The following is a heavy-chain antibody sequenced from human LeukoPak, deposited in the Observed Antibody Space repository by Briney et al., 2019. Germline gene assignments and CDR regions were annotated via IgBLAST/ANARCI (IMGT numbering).Heavy chain of an antibody. V-gene: IGHV4-39*01. CDR2: IYDSGST. D-gene: IGHD3-10*01. CDR3: ARSYYGSGSYYKGDRDNWFDP. J-gene: IGHJ5*02. Sequence: SETLSLTCTVSGGSIRSSYYYWGWIRQPPGKGLEWIGSIYDSGSTYYNPSLKSRVTISVDTSKNQFSLKLNSVTAADTAVYYCARSYYGSGSYYKGDRDNWFDPWGQGTLVTVSS. CDR1: GGSIRSSYYY.